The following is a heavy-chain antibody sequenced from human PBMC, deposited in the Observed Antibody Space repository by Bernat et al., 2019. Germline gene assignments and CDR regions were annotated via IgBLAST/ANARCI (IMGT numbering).Heavy chain of an antibody. CDR3: ARVSLYGAPTSSMDV. D-gene: IGHD4-17*01. J-gene: IGHJ6*02. V-gene: IGHV3-33*01. CDR2: LWDDGSNE. CDR1: KFTFSSYG. Sequence: QVQLVESGGGVVQPGRSLRLSCEASKFTFSSYGMHWVRQAPGKGLEWVAVLWDDGSNENYADSVKGRFTISRDNSKNTLFLKMNSLRAEDTAVYYCARVSLYGAPTSSMDVWGQGTTFTVSS.